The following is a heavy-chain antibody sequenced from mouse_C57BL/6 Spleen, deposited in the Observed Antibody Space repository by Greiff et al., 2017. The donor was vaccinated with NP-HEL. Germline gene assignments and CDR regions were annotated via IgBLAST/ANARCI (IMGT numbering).Heavy chain of an antibody. CDR3: TRPSDYDAMDY. V-gene: IGHV1-15*01. Sequence: VKLVESGAELVRPGASVTLSCKASGYTFTDYEMHWVKQTPVHGLEWIGAIDPETGGTAYNQKFKGKAILTADKSSSTAYMELRSLTSEDSAVYYCTRPSDYDAMDYWGQGTSVTVSS. CDR2: IDPETGGT. J-gene: IGHJ4*01. CDR1: GYTFTDYE.